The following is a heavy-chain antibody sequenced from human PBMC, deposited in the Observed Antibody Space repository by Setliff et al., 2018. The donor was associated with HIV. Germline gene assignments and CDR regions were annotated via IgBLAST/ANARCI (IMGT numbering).Heavy chain of an antibody. CDR3: AKVFAFGIDGFDI. CDR1: GFTFSNYA. CDR2: VGAVGSPT. J-gene: IGHJ3*02. Sequence: PGGSLRLSCAASGFTFSNYAMGWVRQGPGKGLEWVSTVGAVGSPTHYAESVRGRFTISKDNSESTLSLQMNSLREEDTAVYFCAKVFAFGIDGFDIWGQGTMVTVSS. V-gene: IGHV3-23*01. D-gene: IGHD3-10*01.